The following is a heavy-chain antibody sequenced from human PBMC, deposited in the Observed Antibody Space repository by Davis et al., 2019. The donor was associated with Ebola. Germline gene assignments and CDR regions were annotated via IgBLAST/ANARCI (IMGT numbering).Heavy chain of an antibody. CDR2: IFTGDSDT. CDR3: ATLRRTITGMDDGFDI. CDR1: GNSFSSHW. D-gene: IGHD1-20*01. Sequence: GGSLRLSCQDSGNSFSSHWIGWVRQMPGKGLEWMGIIFTGDSDTRYRPSFRGQVTISADKSFKTAFLQWGSLKASDTARYYCATLRRTITGMDDGFDIWGQGTMVTVSS. J-gene: IGHJ3*02. V-gene: IGHV5-51*01.